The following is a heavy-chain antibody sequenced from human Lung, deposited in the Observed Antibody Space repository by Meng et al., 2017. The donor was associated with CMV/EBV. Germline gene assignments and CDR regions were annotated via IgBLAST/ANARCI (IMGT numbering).Heavy chain of an antibody. CDR3: ARTNYGDYNWFDP. CDR1: GGSISSGGFY. J-gene: IGHJ5*02. V-gene: IGHV4-31*03. CDR2: IYYSGST. Sequence: QVQLEESVPGLAQPSQTLSLTCTVSGGSISSGGFYWSWIRQHPGKGLEWIGYIYYSGSTYYNPSLRSRVAISIDTSKNQFSLKLTSVTAADTAVYFCARTNYGDYNWFDPWGQGTLVTVSS. D-gene: IGHD4-17*01.